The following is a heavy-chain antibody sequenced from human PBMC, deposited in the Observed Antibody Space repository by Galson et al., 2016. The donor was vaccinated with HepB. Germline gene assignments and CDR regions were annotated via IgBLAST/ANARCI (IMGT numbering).Heavy chain of an antibody. Sequence: SLRLSCAASGFTFSSYSMNWVRQAPGEGLEWVSSISSTTTYIYYADSVKGRFTISRDNAKNSVYRQMNSLRAEDTAVYYCANSLMISTSQGRGSTWGQGTLVTVSS. CDR3: ANSLMISTSQGRGST. V-gene: IGHV3-21*01. CDR1: GFTFSSYS. J-gene: IGHJ4*02. D-gene: IGHD3/OR15-3a*01. CDR2: ISSTTTYI.